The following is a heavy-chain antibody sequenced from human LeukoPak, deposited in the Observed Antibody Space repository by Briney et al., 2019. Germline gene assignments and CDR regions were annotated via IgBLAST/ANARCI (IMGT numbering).Heavy chain of an antibody. D-gene: IGHD2-2*02. CDR3: AREIGTYCSSTSCYNSGINWFDP. V-gene: IGHV1-2*02. Sequence: ASVKVSCKASGYTFTGYYMHWVRQAPGQGLEWMGWISPNSGGTNYAQKFQGRVTMTRDTSISTAYMELSRLRSDDTAVYYCAREIGTYCSSTSCYNSGINWFDPWGQGTLVTVSS. CDR2: ISPNSGGT. CDR1: GYTFTGYY. J-gene: IGHJ5*02.